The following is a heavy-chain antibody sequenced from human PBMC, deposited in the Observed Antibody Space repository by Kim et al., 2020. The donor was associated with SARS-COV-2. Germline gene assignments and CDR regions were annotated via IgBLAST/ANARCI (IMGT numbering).Heavy chain of an antibody. V-gene: IGHV3-21*01. Sequence: GGSLRLSCAASGFTFSSYSMNWVRQAPGKGLEWVSSISSSSSYIYYADSVKGRFNISRDNAKNSLYQQMNSLRAEDTAVYYCARDPYGGDLFYYYYGMDVWGQGTTVTVSS. CDR2: ISSSSSYI. J-gene: IGHJ6*02. CDR1: GFTFSSYS. CDR3: ARDPYGGDLFYYYYGMDV. D-gene: IGHD2-21*01.